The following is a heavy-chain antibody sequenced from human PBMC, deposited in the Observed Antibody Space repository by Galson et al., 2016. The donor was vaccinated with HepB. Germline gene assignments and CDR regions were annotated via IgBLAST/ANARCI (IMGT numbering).Heavy chain of an antibody. V-gene: IGHV3-9*01. CDR1: GFTFDDYA. Sequence: RLYCAASGFTFDDYAMHWVRQAPGKGLEWVSGITWNSGSKDYADSVKGRFTISRDNAKNSLYLQMNSLRAEDTALYYCAKDIVVAGTRTLDFCGQGTLVTVS. J-gene: IGHJ4*02. CDR3: AKDIVVAGTRTLDF. CDR2: ITWNSGSK. D-gene: IGHD6-19*01.